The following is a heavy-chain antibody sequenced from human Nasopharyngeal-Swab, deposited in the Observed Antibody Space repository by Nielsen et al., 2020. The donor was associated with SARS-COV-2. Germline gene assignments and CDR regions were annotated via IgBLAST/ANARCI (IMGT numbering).Heavy chain of an antibody. D-gene: IGHD3-22*01. Sequence: GESLKISCAASGFTFSSYSMNWVRQAPGKGPEWVSSISSSSSYIYYADSVKGRFTISRDNAKNSLYLQMNSLRAEDTAVYYCARAVGYYDSSGYYYYGDHFDYWGQGTLVTVSS. V-gene: IGHV3-21*01. J-gene: IGHJ4*02. CDR3: ARAVGYYDSSGYYYYGDHFDY. CDR2: ISSSSSYI. CDR1: GFTFSSYS.